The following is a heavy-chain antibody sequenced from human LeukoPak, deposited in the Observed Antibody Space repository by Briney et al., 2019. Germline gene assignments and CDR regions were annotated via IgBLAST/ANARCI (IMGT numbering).Heavy chain of an antibody. J-gene: IGHJ4*02. D-gene: IGHD3-22*01. CDR1: GSTFSSYA. V-gene: IGHV3-23*01. CDR2: ISGSGGST. CDR3: ASLGSITMIVVDPC. Sequence: GGSLRLSCAASGSTFSSYAMSWVRQAPGKGLEGVSAISGSGGSTYYADSVKGRFTISRDNSKNTLYLQMNSLRAEDTAVYYCASLGSITMIVVDPCWGQGTLVTVSS.